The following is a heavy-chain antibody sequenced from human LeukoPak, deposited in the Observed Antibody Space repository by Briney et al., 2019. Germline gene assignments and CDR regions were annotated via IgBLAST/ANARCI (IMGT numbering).Heavy chain of an antibody. CDR2: ISYDGNNK. CDR1: GFSFSNYA. J-gene: IGHJ4*02. Sequence: GGSLRLSCGASGFSFSNYAIHWVRQAPGKGLEWVAVISYDGNNKYYADSVKGRFTISRDNSKNTLYLQVNSLRGEDTAVYYCARDHYYGSGSYTAFDFWGQGTLVTVSS. V-gene: IGHV3-30*04. D-gene: IGHD3-10*01. CDR3: ARDHYYGSGSYTAFDF.